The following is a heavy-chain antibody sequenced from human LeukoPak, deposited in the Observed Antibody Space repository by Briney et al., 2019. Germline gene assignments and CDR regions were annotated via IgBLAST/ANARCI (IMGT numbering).Heavy chain of an antibody. J-gene: IGHJ4*02. CDR1: VYTFTGYY. CDR2: INPKTGGT. V-gene: IGHV1-2*02. D-gene: IGHD1-14*01. CDR3: ARATAENDH. Sequence: GASVKVSFKASVYTFTGYYMHWVRQAPGQGLEWMGWINPKTGGTSYAQKFQGRVTMTRDTSISTVNMELSRLTSDDTAVYYCARATAENDHWGQGTLVTVSS.